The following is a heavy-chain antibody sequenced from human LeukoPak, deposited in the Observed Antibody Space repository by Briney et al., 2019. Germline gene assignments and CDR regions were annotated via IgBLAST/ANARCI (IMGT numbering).Heavy chain of an antibody. CDR1: GFTFSSYD. CDR2: IDTAGDP. Sequence: GGSLRLSCAASGFTFSSYDMHWVRQAPGKGLEWVSAIDTAGDPYYPGSVKGRFTISRENAKNSLYLQMNSLRAGDTAVYYCARAVGTAMAHTYYFDYWGQGTLVTVSS. V-gene: IGHV3-13*05. J-gene: IGHJ4*02. CDR3: ARAVGTAMAHTYYFDY. D-gene: IGHD5-18*01.